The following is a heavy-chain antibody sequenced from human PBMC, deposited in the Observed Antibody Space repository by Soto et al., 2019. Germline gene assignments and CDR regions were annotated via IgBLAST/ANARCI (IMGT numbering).Heavy chain of an antibody. CDR2: IYYSGTT. J-gene: IGHJ4*02. V-gene: IGHV4-31*03. CDR3: ARSTRSIIDY. Sequence: SEILSLTCTVSGGSISSGSYYWSWIRQHPGKGLEWISNIYYSGTTYYNPSLKSRITLSVDTSKNQFSLKLSSVTAADTAVYYCARSTRSIIDYWGQGTLVTVSS. CDR1: GGSISSGSYY.